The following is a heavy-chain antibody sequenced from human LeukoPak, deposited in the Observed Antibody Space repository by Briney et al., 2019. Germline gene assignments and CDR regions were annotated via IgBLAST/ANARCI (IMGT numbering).Heavy chain of an antibody. CDR1: GFTFSSSA. D-gene: IGHD2-15*01. CDR2: ISNNGGYT. J-gene: IGHJ4*02. Sequence: GGSLRLSCAAFGFTFSSSAISWVRQAPGKGLEWVSAISNNGGYTYYADSVQGRFTISRDNSKSTLCLQMNSLRAEDTAVYYCAKQLGYCSDGSCYFPYWGQGTLVTVSS. CDR3: AKQLGYCSDGSCYFPY. V-gene: IGHV3-23*01.